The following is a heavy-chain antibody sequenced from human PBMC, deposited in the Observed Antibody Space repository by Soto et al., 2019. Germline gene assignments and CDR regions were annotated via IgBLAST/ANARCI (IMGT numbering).Heavy chain of an antibody. J-gene: IGHJ2*01. CDR2: IYYGGTT. Sequence: QLQLQESGPGLVKPSETLSLTCTVSGGSISSSSYYWGWIRQPPGKGLEWIGSIYYGGTTYYNPSLRRRVTIPVDTYKNQFSLKLSSVTAADRAVYYCAAGYKSNSDGYFDLWGSGTLVTASS. CDR1: GGSISSSSYY. D-gene: IGHD1-20*01. CDR3: AAGYKSNSDGYFDL. V-gene: IGHV4-39*01.